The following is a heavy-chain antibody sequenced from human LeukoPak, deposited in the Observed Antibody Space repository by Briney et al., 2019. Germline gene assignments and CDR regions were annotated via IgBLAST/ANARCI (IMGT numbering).Heavy chain of an antibody. CDR3: ARDIGIFHYYGMDV. D-gene: IGHD2-15*01. CDR2: ISSSGSTI. V-gene: IGHV3-48*04. CDR1: GFTFSNSG. Sequence: GRSLRLSCAASGFTFSNSGMHWVRQAPGKGLEWVSYISSSGSTIYYADSVKGRFTISRDNAKNSLYLQMNSLRAEDTAVYYCARDIGIFHYYGMDVWGQGTTVTVSS. J-gene: IGHJ6*02.